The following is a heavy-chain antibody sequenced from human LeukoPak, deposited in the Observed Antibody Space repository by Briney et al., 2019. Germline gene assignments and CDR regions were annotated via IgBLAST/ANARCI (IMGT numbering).Heavy chain of an antibody. D-gene: IGHD3-10*01. CDR3: VRGFRGGPFDY. Sequence: GGSLRLSCAASGFTFSSYAMSWVRQAPGKGLEWVSAISGSGGSTYYADSVKGRFTISRDNSKNTLYLQMNSLRAEDTALYYCVRGFRGGPFDYWGQGTLVTVSS. CDR2: ISGSGGST. V-gene: IGHV3-23*01. CDR1: GFTFSSYA. J-gene: IGHJ4*02.